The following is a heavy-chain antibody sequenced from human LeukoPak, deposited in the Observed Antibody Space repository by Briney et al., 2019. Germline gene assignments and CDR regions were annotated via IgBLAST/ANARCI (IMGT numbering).Heavy chain of an antibody. D-gene: IGHD6-13*01. J-gene: IGHJ5*02. V-gene: IGHV3-48*01. Sequence: GGSLRLSCAASGFTFSSYSMNWVRQAPGKGLEWVSHISSSSSTMYYADSVKGRFTIYRDTAKNTLYLQMNSLRAEDTAVYYCAREAAAAGKVLDPWGQGTLVTVSS. CDR1: GFTFSSYS. CDR2: ISSSSSTM. CDR3: AREAAAAGKVLDP.